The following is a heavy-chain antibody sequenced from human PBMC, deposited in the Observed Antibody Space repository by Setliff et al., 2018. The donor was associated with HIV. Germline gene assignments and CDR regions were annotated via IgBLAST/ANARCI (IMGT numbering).Heavy chain of an antibody. CDR3: ARERSLITNRRYFDS. V-gene: IGHV4-34*01. Sequence: SETLSLTCAVYGGSLSGDYWSWIRQPPGKGLEWIGEINHGGSTNYNPSLKSRVTISVDTSKNQFSLKVSSVTAADTAVYYCARERSLITNRRYFDSWGQGTLVTVSS. CDR2: INHGGST. J-gene: IGHJ4*02. CDR1: GGSLSGDY. D-gene: IGHD1-1*01.